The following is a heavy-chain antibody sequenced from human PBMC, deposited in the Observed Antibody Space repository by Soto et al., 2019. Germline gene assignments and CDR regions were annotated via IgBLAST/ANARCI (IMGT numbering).Heavy chain of an antibody. CDR1: GFTFSTDS. J-gene: IGHJ4*02. CDR2: ISTSGATS. D-gene: IGHD6-19*01. CDR3: ARFFGSGFDC. Sequence: EVQLVESGGGLVQPGGSLRLSCVASGFTFSTDSMNWVRQAPGTGLEWGAHISTSGATSYYADSVKGRFTISIDNAKTSLYLQRDSLRNEDTAVYYCARFFGSGFDCWGQGTLVTVSS. V-gene: IGHV3-48*02.